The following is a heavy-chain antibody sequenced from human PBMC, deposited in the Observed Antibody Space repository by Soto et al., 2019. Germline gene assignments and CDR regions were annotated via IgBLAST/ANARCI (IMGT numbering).Heavy chain of an antibody. J-gene: IGHJ6*02. D-gene: IGHD4-17*01. Sequence: SVKVACTASGGRLYIYAVSGVRQAPGQGLEWMGGIIPIFGTANYAQKFQGRVTITADESTSTAYMELSSLRSEDTAVYYCARMGDYGDTRYYYYGMDVWGQGTTVTVSS. V-gene: IGHV1-69*13. CDR3: ARMGDYGDTRYYYYGMDV. CDR2: IIPIFGTA. CDR1: GGRLYIYA.